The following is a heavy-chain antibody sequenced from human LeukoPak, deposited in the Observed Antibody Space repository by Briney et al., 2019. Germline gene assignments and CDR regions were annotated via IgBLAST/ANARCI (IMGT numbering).Heavy chain of an antibody. CDR1: GITFSNYA. V-gene: IGHV3-23*01. D-gene: IGHD3-10*01. CDR3: AKDRGFDISYNWLEP. J-gene: IGHJ5*02. Sequence: PGGSLRLSCAASGITFSNYAMTWLRQAPGKGLEWVSGISGSGVSTYYADSVKGRFTISRDNSKNTFYLQMNSPRAEDTAVYYCAKDRGFDISYNWLEPWGQGTLVTVSS. CDR2: ISGSGVST.